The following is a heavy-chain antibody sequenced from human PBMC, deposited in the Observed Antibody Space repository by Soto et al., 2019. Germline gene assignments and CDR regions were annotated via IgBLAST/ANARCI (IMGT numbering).Heavy chain of an antibody. CDR2: IGSTGVST. CDR1: GFIFSSYA. Sequence: EVQVLESGGGLVQPGGSLRLSCAASGFIFSSYAMNWVRQAPGKGLEWVSGIGSTGVSTYYADSVKGRFTISRDNSKNRLYLHMDSVRAEDTAVYYCAKDPGVVAIHYFDYWGQGTLVTVSS. V-gene: IGHV3-23*01. J-gene: IGHJ4*02. D-gene: IGHD5-12*01. CDR3: AKDPGVVAIHYFDY.